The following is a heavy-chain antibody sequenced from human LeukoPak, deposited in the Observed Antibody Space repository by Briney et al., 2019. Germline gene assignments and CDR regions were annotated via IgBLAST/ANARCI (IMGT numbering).Heavy chain of an antibody. D-gene: IGHD6-19*01. J-gene: IGHJ4*02. CDR3: AKESDISGWYGVDY. V-gene: IGHV3-23*01. Sequence: PGGSLRLSCAASGFAFSSYAMSWVRQASGKGLEWVSDISGSGGSTHYADSVKGRFTISRDNSKNTLSLQMNSLRAEDTAVYYCAKESDISGWYGVDYWGQGTLVTVSS. CDR2: ISGSGGST. CDR1: GFAFSSYA.